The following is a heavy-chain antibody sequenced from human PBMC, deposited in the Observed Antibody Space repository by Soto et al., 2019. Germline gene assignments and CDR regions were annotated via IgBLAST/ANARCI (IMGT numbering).Heavy chain of an antibody. CDR1: GFTFSNFA. D-gene: IGHD3-10*01. CDR3: AKGRGSSPFDC. Sequence: EVQLLESGGGLVQPGGSLRLSCAASGFTFSNFAMSWVRQAPGKGLEWVSAISGSGGNTYYADSVKGRFTISRDNSKNTLSLPITSLRAEHTPVYYCAKGRGSSPFDCWGKATLVTVSS. CDR2: ISGSGGNT. J-gene: IGHJ4*02. V-gene: IGHV3-23*01.